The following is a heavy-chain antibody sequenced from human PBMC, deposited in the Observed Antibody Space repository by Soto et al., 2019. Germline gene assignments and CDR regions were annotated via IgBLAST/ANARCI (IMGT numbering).Heavy chain of an antibody. CDR3: AREGPAPPYYFYDY. D-gene: IGHD3-10*01. V-gene: IGHV3-48*02. CDR2: ISGTGATV. Sequence: QPGGSLRLSCAASGFSFSSYTMNWVRQAPGKGPEWVSYISGTGATVYYADSVKGRFTASRDNAKNSLYLQMNSLRDEDTALYYCAREGPAPPYYFYDYWGQGTLVTVSS. J-gene: IGHJ4*02. CDR1: GFSFSSYT.